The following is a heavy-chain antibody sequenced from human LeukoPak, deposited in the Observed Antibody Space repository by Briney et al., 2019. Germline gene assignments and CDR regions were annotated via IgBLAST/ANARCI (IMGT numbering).Heavy chain of an antibody. CDR3: ANQRASSSWPYFDY. D-gene: IGHD6-13*01. Sequence: PGGSLRLSCAASGFTFSSYAMSWVRQAPGKGLEWVSAISGSGGSTYYADSVKGRFTISRDNSKNTLYLQMNSLRAEDTAVYCCANQRASSSWPYFDYWGQGTLVTVSS. V-gene: IGHV3-23*01. J-gene: IGHJ4*02. CDR2: ISGSGGST. CDR1: GFTFSSYA.